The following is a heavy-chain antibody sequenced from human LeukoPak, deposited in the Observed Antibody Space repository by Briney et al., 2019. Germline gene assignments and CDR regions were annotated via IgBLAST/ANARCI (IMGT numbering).Heavy chain of an antibody. CDR3: AKDGQVGY. V-gene: IGHV3-9*01. CDR1: GFTFDDYA. Sequence: GGSLRLSCAASGFTFDDYAMHWVRQAPGKSLEWVSGISWNSGSIGYADSVKGRFTISRDNAKNSLYLQMNSLRAEDTALYYCAKDGQVGYWGQGTLVTVSS. CDR2: ISWNSGSI. J-gene: IGHJ4*02.